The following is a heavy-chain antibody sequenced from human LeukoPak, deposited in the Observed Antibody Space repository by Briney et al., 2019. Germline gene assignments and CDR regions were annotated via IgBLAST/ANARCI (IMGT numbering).Heavy chain of an antibody. D-gene: IGHD2-2*01. Sequence: GGSLRLSCEASGFRFSTYAMNWVRQAPGKGLEWVAAMTGNGDSTYFAESVRGRFTISRDNSKNTLYLQMNSLRADDTALYYCAKDDKGSRGLISSWGQGTLVTVSS. CDR3: AKDDKGSRGLISS. CDR1: GFRFSTYA. J-gene: IGHJ4*02. CDR2: MTGNGDST. V-gene: IGHV3-23*01.